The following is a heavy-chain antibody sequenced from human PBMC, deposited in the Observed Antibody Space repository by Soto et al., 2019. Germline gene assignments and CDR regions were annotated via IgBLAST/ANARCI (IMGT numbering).Heavy chain of an antibody. V-gene: IGHV4-59*01. CDR2: IYYRGST. D-gene: IGHD6-13*01. CDR1: GGSISGYY. Sequence: SETLSLTCNVSGGSISGYYWSWIRQPPGKGLEYIGYIYYRGSTNYNPSLESRVTMSVDTSRNQFSLKVNSVTAADTAVYYCARQQLLPFYYALAVWGQGTTVTVSS. CDR3: ARQQLLPFYYALAV. J-gene: IGHJ6*02.